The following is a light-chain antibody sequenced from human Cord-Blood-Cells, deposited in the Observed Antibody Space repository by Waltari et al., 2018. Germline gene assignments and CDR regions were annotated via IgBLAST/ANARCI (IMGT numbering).Light chain of an antibody. J-gene: IGLJ2*01. CDR2: EVS. CDR1: SSDVGGYHY. V-gene: IGLV2-14*01. CDR3: SSYTSSSTLV. Sequence: SALTPPASASGSPGPSTSISRTGTSSDVGGYHYASWYQQHPGKAPKPIIYEVSNRPSGVSNRFSGSKSGNTASLTISGLQAEDEADYYCSSYTSSSTLVFGGGTKLTVL.